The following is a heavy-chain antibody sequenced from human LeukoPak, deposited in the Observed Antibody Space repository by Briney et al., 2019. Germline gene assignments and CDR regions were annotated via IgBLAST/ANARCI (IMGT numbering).Heavy chain of an antibody. CDR1: GGSFSGYY. J-gene: IGHJ4*02. CDR3: ARAPLGRWLHNPSEDY. D-gene: IGHD5-24*01. V-gene: IGHV4-34*01. CDR2: INHSGST. Sequence: SETLSLTCAVYGGSFSGYYWSWIRQPPGKGLEWIGEINHSGSTNYNPSLKSRVTISVDTSKNQFSLKLSSVTAADTAVYYCARAPLGRWLHNPSEDYWGQGTLVTVSS.